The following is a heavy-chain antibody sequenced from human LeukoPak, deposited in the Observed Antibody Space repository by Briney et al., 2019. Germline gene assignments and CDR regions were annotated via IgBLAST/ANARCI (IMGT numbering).Heavy chain of an antibody. J-gene: IGHJ4*02. CDR3: ATVVIARLGLSGDYFDY. CDR1: GCTLTELS. Sequence: ASVKVSCKVSGCTLTELSMHWVRQAPGKGLEWMGGFDPEDGETIYAQKFQGRVTMTEDTSTDTAYMELSSLRSEDTAVYYCATVVIARLGLSGDYFDYWGQGTLVTVSS. V-gene: IGHV1-24*01. CDR2: FDPEDGET. D-gene: IGHD3-16*02.